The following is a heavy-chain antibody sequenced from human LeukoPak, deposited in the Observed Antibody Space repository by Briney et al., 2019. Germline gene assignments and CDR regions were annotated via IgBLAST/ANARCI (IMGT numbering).Heavy chain of an antibody. CDR2: IWYDGSNK. V-gene: IGHV3-33*01. Sequence: GGSLRLSCAASGFSFSSYGMHWVRQAPGKGLEWVAVIWYDGSNKYYADSVKGRFTISIDNSKNTLYLQMNSRSAEDTAVYYCARDGSVTTTLDYWGQGTLVTLSS. CDR1: GFSFSSYG. D-gene: IGHD4-17*01. J-gene: IGHJ4*02. CDR3: ARDGSVTTTLDY.